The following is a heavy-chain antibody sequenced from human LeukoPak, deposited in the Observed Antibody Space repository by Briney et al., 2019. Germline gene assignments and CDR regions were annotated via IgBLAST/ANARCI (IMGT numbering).Heavy chain of an antibody. J-gene: IGHJ4*02. CDR1: GFTFSSYG. D-gene: IGHD5-18*01. V-gene: IGHV3-30*18. CDR2: ISYDGSNK. Sequence: GGSLRLSCAASGFTFSSYGMHWVRQAPGKGLEWVAVISYDGSNKYYADSVKGRFTISRDNSKNTLYLQMNSLRAEGTAVYYCAKARMIQLWLPYYWGQGTLVTVSS. CDR3: AKARMIQLWLPYY.